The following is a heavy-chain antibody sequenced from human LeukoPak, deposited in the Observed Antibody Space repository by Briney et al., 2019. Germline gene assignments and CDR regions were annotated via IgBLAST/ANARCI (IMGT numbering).Heavy chain of an antibody. J-gene: IGHJ4*02. CDR3: ARGAYYPNEDYFDY. V-gene: IGHV3-7*04. Sequence: GGSLRLSCAASGFTFSSYWMSWVRQAPGKGLEWVANIKEDGSEKYYADYVKGRFIISRDNAKNSLFLQTNSLRAEDTAVYYCARGAYYPNEDYFDYWGQGTLVTVSS. CDR1: GFTFSSYW. D-gene: IGHD1-26*01. CDR2: IKEDGSEK.